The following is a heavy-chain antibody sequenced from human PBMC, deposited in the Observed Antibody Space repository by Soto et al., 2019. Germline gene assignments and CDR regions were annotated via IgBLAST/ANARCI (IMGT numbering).Heavy chain of an antibody. CDR1: GYNFAGYW. D-gene: IGHD3-22*01. CDR3: ASADSSVNYYGMDV. J-gene: IGHJ6*02. Sequence: GESLKISCKGSGYNFAGYWIAWVRQMPGKGLELMGIIYPSDSDTRYRPSFQGQVTTSADKSISTAYLQWSSLKASDTAMYYCASADSSVNYYGMDVWGQGTTVTVSS. V-gene: IGHV5-51*01. CDR2: IYPSDSDT.